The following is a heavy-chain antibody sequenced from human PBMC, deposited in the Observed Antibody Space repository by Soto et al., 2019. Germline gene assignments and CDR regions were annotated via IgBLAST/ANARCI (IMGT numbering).Heavy chain of an antibody. Sequence: GGSLRLSCAASGFAFSNYAMHWVRQAPGKGLEWVSSISTSIDATYYADSVKGRFTISRDDSKNTLYLQMNSLRADDSAVYYCAKDRTVAARNFDYWGQETQVTVSS. V-gene: IGHV3-23*01. D-gene: IGHD6-6*01. CDR3: AKDRTVAARNFDY. CDR1: GFAFSNYA. CDR2: ISTSIDAT. J-gene: IGHJ4*02.